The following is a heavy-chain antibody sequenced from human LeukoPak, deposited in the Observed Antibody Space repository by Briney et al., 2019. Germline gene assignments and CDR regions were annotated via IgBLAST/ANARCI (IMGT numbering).Heavy chain of an antibody. V-gene: IGHV4-61*02. J-gene: IGHJ5*02. Sequence: SETLSLTCTVSGGSISSGSYYWSWIRQPAGKAQEWIGRIYTSGSTNYNPSLKSRVTISVDTSKNQFSLKLSSVTAADTAVYYCARDVADCSGGSCYSWFDPWGQGTLVTVSS. CDR2: IYTSGST. D-gene: IGHD2-15*01. CDR3: ARDVADCSGGSCYSWFDP. CDR1: GGSISSGSYY.